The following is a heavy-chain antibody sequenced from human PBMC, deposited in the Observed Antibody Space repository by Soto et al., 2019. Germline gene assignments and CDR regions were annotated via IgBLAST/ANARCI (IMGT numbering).Heavy chain of an antibody. CDR2: IYHTGST. CDR3: ERSWGEDGYYH. D-gene: IGHD5-12*01. V-gene: IGHV4-61*03. CDR1: GDSLNSGAYY. Sequence: PSETLSLTCNVSGDSLNSGAYYWTWIRQSPGRGLEWIGHIYHTGSTNYNPSLRSRLTISLDTSKSHFSLTLSSVNAVDTGVYYCERSWGEDGYYHWGQGTLVTVSS. J-gene: IGHJ5*02.